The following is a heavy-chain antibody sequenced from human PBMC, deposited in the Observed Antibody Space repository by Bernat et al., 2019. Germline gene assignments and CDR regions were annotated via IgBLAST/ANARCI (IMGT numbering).Heavy chain of an antibody. D-gene: IGHD6-13*01. V-gene: IGHV3-30*01. CDR3: ARGLVFGIAAAGTADS. J-gene: IGHJ4*02. Sequence: QVQLVESGGGVVQPGRSLRLSCAASGFTFSSYAMHWVRQAPGKGLEWVSVISYDGSNKYYADSVKGRFTISRDNSKNTLYLQMNSLRAEDTAVYYCARGLVFGIAAAGTADSWGQGTLVTVSS. CDR1: GFTFSSYA. CDR2: ISYDGSNK.